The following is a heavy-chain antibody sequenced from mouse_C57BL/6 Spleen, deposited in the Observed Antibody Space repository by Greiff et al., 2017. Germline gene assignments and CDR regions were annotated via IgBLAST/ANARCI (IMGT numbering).Heavy chain of an antibody. CDR1: GYAFTNYL. CDR2: INPGSGGT. D-gene: IGHD2-1*01. Sequence: QVQLQQSGAELVRPGTSVKVSCKASGYAFTNYLLEWVKQRPGQGLEWIGVINPGSGGTNYNEKFKGKATLTADKSSSTAYMPLSSLTSEDSAVYFCARGGNWSFDYWGQGTTLTVSS. CDR3: ARGGNWSFDY. J-gene: IGHJ2*01. V-gene: IGHV1-54*01.